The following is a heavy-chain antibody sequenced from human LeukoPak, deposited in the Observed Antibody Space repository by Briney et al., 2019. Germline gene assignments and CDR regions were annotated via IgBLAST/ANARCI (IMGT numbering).Heavy chain of an antibody. CDR2: INPNSGGT. D-gene: IGHD3-3*01. Sequence: ASVKVSCKASGYTFTGYYMHWARQAPGQGLEWMGWINPNSGGTNYAQKFQGWVTMTRDTSISTAYMELSRLRSDDTAVYYCARESAPLLRSLEWPSYYYGMDVWGQGTTVTVSS. CDR1: GYTFTGYY. CDR3: ARESAPLLRSLEWPSYYYGMDV. J-gene: IGHJ6*02. V-gene: IGHV1-2*04.